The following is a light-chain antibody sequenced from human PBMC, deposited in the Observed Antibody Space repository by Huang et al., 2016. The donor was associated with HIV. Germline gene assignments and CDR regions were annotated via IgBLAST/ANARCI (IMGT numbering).Light chain of an antibody. Sequence: IRLTQSPSSLSASIGDRATITCRASQGISTDVAWYQQKPGKPPELLIYGAASLESGVPSTFSGRGAGTEFTLTIRSLQPDDLGTYYCQQYNSYPWTFGQGTKVEIK. CDR1: QGISTD. J-gene: IGKJ1*01. CDR2: GAA. V-gene: IGKV1-13*02. CDR3: QQYNSYPWT.